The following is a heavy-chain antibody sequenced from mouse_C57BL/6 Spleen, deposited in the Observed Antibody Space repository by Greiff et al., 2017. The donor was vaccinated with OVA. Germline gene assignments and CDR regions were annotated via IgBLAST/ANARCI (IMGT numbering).Heavy chain of an antibody. Sequence: QVQLQQSGAELVKPGASVKISCKASGYAFSSYWMNWVKQRPGKGLEWIGQIYPGDGDTNYNGKFKGKATLTADKSSSTAYMQLSSLTSEDSAVYFCARTYDYGKYYYAMDYWGQGTSVTVSS. CDR2: IYPGDGDT. CDR1: GYAFSSYW. J-gene: IGHJ4*01. D-gene: IGHD2-4*01. CDR3: ARTYDYGKYYYAMDY. V-gene: IGHV1-80*01.